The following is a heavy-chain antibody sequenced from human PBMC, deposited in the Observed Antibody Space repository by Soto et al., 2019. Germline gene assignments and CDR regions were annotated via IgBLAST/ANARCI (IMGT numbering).Heavy chain of an antibody. CDR2: IYYSGST. CDR1: GGSISSSSYY. J-gene: IGHJ4*02. CDR3: ARPSDYGDYVGFDY. D-gene: IGHD4-17*01. Sequence: PSETLSLTCTVSGGSISSSSYYWGWIRQPPGKGLEWIGSIYYSGSTYYNPSLKSRVTISVDTSKNQFSLKLSSVTAADTAVYYCARPSDYGDYVGFDYWGQGTLVTVSS. V-gene: IGHV4-39*01.